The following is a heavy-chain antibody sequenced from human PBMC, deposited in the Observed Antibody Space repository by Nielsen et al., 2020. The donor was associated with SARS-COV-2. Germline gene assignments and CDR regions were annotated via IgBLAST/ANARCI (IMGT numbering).Heavy chain of an antibody. CDR1: GFRFNEYV. Sequence: GESLKISCAASGFRFNEYVMYWVRQGPGKGLEWVSIISWDSSITHYTDSVRGRFTVSRDNSKNSLYLEMQSLQSDDSGVYYCAKGSRSQSFVSSDYWGQGTLVTVSS. D-gene: IGHD1-26*01. CDR3: AKGSRSQSFVSSDY. J-gene: IGHJ4*02. V-gene: IGHV3-43*01. CDR2: ISWDSSIT.